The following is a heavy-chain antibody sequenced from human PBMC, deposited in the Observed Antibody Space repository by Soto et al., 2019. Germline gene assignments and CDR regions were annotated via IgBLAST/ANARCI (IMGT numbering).Heavy chain of an antibody. J-gene: IGHJ5*02. D-gene: IGHD6-13*01. CDR1: GGSLSSGGYY. V-gene: IGHV4-31*03. CDR3: ARDLSDDSSTTPHNWFDP. Sequence: SQTRSLTCTVSGGSLSSGGYYWSWIRQHPGKGLEWIGYIYYSGSTYYNPSLKSRVTISVDTSKNQFSLKLSSVTAADTAVYYWARDLSDDSSTTPHNWFDPWGQGTLVTVSS. CDR2: IYYSGST.